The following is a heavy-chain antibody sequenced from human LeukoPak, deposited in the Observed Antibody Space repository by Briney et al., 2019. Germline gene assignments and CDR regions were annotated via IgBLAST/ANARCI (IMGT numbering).Heavy chain of an antibody. CDR2: ISGSGGST. J-gene: IGHJ4*02. CDR1: GFTFSSYA. V-gene: IGHV3-23*01. D-gene: IGHD3-3*01. CDR3: AKDGAVRFLEWLLDNYFDY. Sequence: PGGSLRLSCAASGFTFSSYAMSWVRQAPGKGLEWVSAISGSGGSTYYADSVKGRLTISRDNSKNTLYLQMNSLRAEDTAVYYCAKDGAVRFLEWLLDNYFDYWGQGTLVTVSS.